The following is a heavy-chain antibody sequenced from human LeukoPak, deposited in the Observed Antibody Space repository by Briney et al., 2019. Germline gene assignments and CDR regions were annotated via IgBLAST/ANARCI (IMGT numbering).Heavy chain of an antibody. CDR1: GFTFSSYS. D-gene: IGHD1-1*01. J-gene: IGHJ6*03. V-gene: IGHV3-21*01. Sequence: GGSLRLSCAASGFTFSSYSMNWVRQAPGKGLEWVSSISSSSSYIYYADSVKGRFTISRDNAKNSLYLQMNSLRAEDTAVYYCAGFEAGTTEYYYYMDVWGKGTTVTVSS. CDR3: AGFEAGTTEYYYYMDV. CDR2: ISSSSSYI.